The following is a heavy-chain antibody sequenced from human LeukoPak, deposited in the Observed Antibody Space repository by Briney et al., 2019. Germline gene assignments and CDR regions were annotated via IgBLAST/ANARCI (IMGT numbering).Heavy chain of an antibody. Sequence: GGSLRLSCAASGFTFSDYNMNWVRQAPGKGLEWVAYITISTGIIYYADSVKGRFTISRDNAKNSLYLQMNSLRAEDTAVYYCARAYSGTYGLGYYYMDVWGKGTTVTISS. D-gene: IGHD1-26*01. CDR2: ITISTGII. J-gene: IGHJ6*03. CDR1: GFTFSDYN. CDR3: ARAYSGTYGLGYYYMDV. V-gene: IGHV3-48*01.